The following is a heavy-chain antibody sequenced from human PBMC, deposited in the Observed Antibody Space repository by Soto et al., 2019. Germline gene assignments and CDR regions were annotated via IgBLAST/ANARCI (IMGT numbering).Heavy chain of an antibody. CDR1: GYKFISHS. D-gene: IGHD2-21*01. V-gene: IGHV1-18*01. CDR2: ISAYNGNT. J-gene: IGHJ6*02. CDR3: ARGAFCGGAPGCRDMDV. Sequence: ASVKVSCKSSGYKFISHSITWVRQAPRQGLEWMGRISAYNGNTNYAQKLQGRVTMTTDTSTNTAYMELRSLRSDDTAVYYCARGAFCGGAPGCRDMDVWGQGTTVTVSS.